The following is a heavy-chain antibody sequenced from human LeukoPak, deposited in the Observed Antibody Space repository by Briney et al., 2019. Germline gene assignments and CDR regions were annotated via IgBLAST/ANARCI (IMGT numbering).Heavy chain of an antibody. D-gene: IGHD3-9*01. Sequence: GGSLRLSCAASGFTFSYYYMSWIRQAPGKGLEWVSYISSSSSYTNYADSVKGRFTISRDNAKNSLYLQMNSLRAEDTAVYYCARSTYDILTGYSDWFDPWGQGTLVTVSS. J-gene: IGHJ5*02. CDR2: ISSSSSYT. V-gene: IGHV3-11*06. CDR1: GFTFSYYY. CDR3: ARSTYDILTGYSDWFDP.